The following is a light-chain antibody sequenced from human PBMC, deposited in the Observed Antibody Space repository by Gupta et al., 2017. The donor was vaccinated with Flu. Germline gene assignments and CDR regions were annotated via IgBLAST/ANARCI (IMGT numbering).Light chain of an antibody. CDR2: DND. V-gene: IGLV1-51*01. Sequence: QSVLTPPPSVSAAPAQTVTISCSGSSSNIGVNYVSWYQQFPGTAPKLLIYDNDKRPSGIPDRFSGSKSGTSATLGITGLQTGDEADYYCGTWDNSLDFSRVFGGGTKLTVL. CDR3: GTWDNSLDFSRV. J-gene: IGLJ3*02. CDR1: SSNIGVNY.